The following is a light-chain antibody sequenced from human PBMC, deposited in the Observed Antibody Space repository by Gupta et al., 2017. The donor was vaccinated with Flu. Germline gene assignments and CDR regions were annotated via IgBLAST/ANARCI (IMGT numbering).Light chain of an antibody. CDR3: QHYDNRLGFT. V-gene: IGKV1-33*01. J-gene: IGKJ5*01. CDR2: DAS. CDR1: HDLTNF. Sequence: DIQMTQSPSSLSASVGDRVTITCQASHDLTNFLNWYQQKPGKAPTLLIYDASNLETGVPSRFSGSGSGTTFTFTISSLQPEDVATYYCQHYDNRLGFTFGQGTRLDIK.